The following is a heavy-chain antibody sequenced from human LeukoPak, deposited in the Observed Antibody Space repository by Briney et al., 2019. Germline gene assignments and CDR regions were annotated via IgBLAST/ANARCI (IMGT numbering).Heavy chain of an antibody. Sequence: PGGSLRLSCAASGFAFGTYEMNWVRQAPGKGLEWVSYIGSSAYTIYHADSVKGRFTTSRDNAKNSLYLQMNSLRAEDTAVYYCTRVVVPRDAAMGVWGQGTLVTVSS. J-gene: IGHJ4*02. CDR1: GFAFGTYE. D-gene: IGHD5-18*01. CDR3: TRVVVPRDAAMGV. V-gene: IGHV3-48*03. CDR2: IGSSAYTI.